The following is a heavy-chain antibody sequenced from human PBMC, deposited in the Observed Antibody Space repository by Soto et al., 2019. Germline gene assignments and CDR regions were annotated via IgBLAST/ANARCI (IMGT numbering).Heavy chain of an antibody. D-gene: IGHD2-8*01. CDR1: GFTVSSNY. Sequence: GSLRLSCAASGFTVSSNYMGWVRQAPGKGLEWVSVIYSGGSTYYADSVKGRFTISRDNSKNTLYLQMNSLRAEDTAVYYCAREPGYCTNGVCYSHFDYWGQGTLVTVSS. CDR3: AREPGYCTNGVCYSHFDY. CDR2: IYSGGST. V-gene: IGHV3-66*01. J-gene: IGHJ4*02.